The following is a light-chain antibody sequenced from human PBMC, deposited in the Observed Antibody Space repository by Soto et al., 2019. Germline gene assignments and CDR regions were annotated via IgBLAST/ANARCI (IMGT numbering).Light chain of an antibody. CDR3: ASFTSSNTYV. CDR2: EVS. Sequence: QSALAQPASVSGSPGQSITISCTATNSDSGSYNLVSWYQQHPGKAPKLLISEVSNRPSGVSYRFSGSKSANTASLTISGLQAEDEADYYCASFTSSNTYVFGTGTQLTVL. J-gene: IGLJ1*01. V-gene: IGLV2-14*02. CDR1: NSDSGSYNL.